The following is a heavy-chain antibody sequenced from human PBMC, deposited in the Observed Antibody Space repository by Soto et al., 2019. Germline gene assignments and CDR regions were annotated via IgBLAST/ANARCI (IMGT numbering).Heavy chain of an antibody. CDR3: ARTKLEQGDNYFDY. V-gene: IGHV3-30-3*01. J-gene: IGHJ4*02. D-gene: IGHD1-1*01. CDR1: GFTFSSYA. CDR2: ISYDGSNK. Sequence: QVQLVESGGGVVQPGRSLRLSCAASGFTFSSYAMHWVRQAPGKGLEWVAVISYDGSNKYYADSVKGRFTISRDNSKNTLYLQMNSLRAEDTAVYYCARTKLEQGDNYFDYWGQGTLVTVSS.